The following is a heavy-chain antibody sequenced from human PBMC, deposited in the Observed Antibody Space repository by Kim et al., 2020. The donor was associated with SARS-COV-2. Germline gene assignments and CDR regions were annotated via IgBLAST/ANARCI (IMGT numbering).Heavy chain of an antibody. V-gene: IGHV2-5*01. J-gene: IGHJ5*02. D-gene: IGHD2-15*01. CDR3: AHRTKLLTFDP. CDR2: K. Sequence: KRYSPSLKSRLTITKDTSKNQVVLTMTNMDPVDTATYYCAHRTKLLTFDPWGQGTLVTVSS.